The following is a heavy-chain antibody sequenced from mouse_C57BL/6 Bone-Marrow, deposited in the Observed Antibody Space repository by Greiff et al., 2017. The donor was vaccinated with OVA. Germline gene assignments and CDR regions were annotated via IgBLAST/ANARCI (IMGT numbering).Heavy chain of an antibody. CDR3: ARQSNYQFDY. D-gene: IGHD2-5*01. J-gene: IGHJ2*01. CDR1: GFTFSSYG. V-gene: IGHV5-6*01. CDR2: ISSGGSYT. Sequence: EVQRVESGGDLVKPGGSLKLSCAASGFTFSSYGMSWVRQTPDKRLEWVATISSGGSYTYYPDSVKGRFTISRDNAKNTLYLQMSSLKSEDTAMYYCARQSNYQFDYWGQGTTLTVSS.